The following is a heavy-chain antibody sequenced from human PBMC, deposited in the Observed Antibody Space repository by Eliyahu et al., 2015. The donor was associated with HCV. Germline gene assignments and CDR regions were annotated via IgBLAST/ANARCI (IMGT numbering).Heavy chain of an antibody. V-gene: IGHV1-46*01. J-gene: IGHJ6*02. D-gene: IGHD6-19*01. CDR1: GYTFTSYY. Sequence: QVQLVQSGAEVKKPGASVXVSCKASGYTFTSYYIHWVRQAPGQGLEWMGTINPSGGYTSYAQKFQGRVTLTRDTSTSTVYMELSSLRSEDTALYYCARETIAVYNAMDVWGQGTTVTVSS. CDR2: INPSGGYT. CDR3: ARETIAVYNAMDV.